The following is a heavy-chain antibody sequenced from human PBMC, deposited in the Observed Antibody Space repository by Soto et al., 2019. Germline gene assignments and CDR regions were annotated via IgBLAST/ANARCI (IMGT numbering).Heavy chain of an antibody. CDR2: FDPEDGET. Sequence: VSVKVSCKVSGYTLTELSMHWVRQAPGKGLEWMGGFDPEDGETIYAQKFQGRVTMTEDTSTDTAYMELSSLRSEDTAVYYCATLSNDFWSGPNNWFDPWGQGTLVTVSS. J-gene: IGHJ5*02. V-gene: IGHV1-24*01. CDR1: GYTLTELS. D-gene: IGHD3-3*01. CDR3: ATLSNDFWSGPNNWFDP.